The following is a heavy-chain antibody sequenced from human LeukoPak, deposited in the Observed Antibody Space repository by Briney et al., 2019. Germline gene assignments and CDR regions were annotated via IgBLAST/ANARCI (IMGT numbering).Heavy chain of an antibody. D-gene: IGHD1-26*01. V-gene: IGHV3-74*01. Sequence: GGSLRLSCAASGFTFSSYWMHWVRQAPGKGLVWVSRINSDGSSTSYADSVKGRFTISRDNAKNTLYLQMNSLRAEDTAVYYCARGEGQWELLHSYWGQGTLVTVSS. J-gene: IGHJ4*02. CDR3: ARGEGQWELLHSY. CDR2: INSDGSST. CDR1: GFTFSSYW.